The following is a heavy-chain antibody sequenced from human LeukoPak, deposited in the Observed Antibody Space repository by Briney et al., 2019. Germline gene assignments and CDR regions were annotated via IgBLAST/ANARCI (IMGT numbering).Heavy chain of an antibody. D-gene: IGHD3-22*01. CDR2: IRYDGSNK. CDR3: AKTLGYYDSSGPFDP. CDR1: GFTFSSYG. Sequence: PGGSLRLSCAASGFTFSSYGMHWVRQAPGKGLEWVAFIRYDGSNKYYADSVKGRFTISRDNSKNTLYLQMNSLRAEDTAVYYCAKTLGYYDSSGPFDPWGQGTLVTVSS. V-gene: IGHV3-30*02. J-gene: IGHJ5*02.